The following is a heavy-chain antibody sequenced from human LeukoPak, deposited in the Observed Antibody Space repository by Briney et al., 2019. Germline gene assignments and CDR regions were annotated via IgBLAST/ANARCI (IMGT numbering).Heavy chain of an antibody. D-gene: IGHD3-10*01. CDR3: ARDMLGSYYYGSGSRDYGMDV. CDR2: ISSSTT. J-gene: IGHJ6*02. Sequence: GGSLRLSCAASGFTFSSYSMNWVRQAPGKGLEWISYISSSTTYYADSVKGRFTISRDNAKNSLYLQMNSLRGEDTAVYYCARDMLGSYYYGSGSRDYGMDVWGRGTTVTVSS. V-gene: IGHV3-48*01. CDR1: GFTFSSYS.